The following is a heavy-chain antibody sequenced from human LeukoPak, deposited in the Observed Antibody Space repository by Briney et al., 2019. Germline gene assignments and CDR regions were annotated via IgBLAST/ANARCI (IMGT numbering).Heavy chain of an antibody. J-gene: IGHJ6*03. D-gene: IGHD3-9*01. CDR3: AKDRNDILTYIYYYYYMDV. V-gene: IGHV3-30*02. Sequence: PGGSLRLSCAASGFIFSSYGMHWVRQAPGKGLEWVAFIRYDGSNTYYADSVKGRFTISRDNSKNTLYLQMNSLRAEDTAVYYCAKDRNDILTYIYYYYYMDVWGKGTTVTISS. CDR2: IRYDGSNT. CDR1: GFIFSSYG.